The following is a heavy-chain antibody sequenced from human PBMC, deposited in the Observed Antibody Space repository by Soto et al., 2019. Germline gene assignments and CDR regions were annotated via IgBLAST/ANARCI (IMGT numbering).Heavy chain of an antibody. CDR1: GYSFTSYW. Sequence: PGESLKISCKGSGYSFTSYWISWVRQMPGKGLEWMGRIDPSDSYTNYSPSFQGHVTISADKSISTAYLQWSSLKASDTAMYYCARHYQLWLSYYYYGMDVWGQGTTVTVSS. D-gene: IGHD5-18*01. CDR2: IDPSDSYT. CDR3: ARHYQLWLSYYYYGMDV. V-gene: IGHV5-10-1*01. J-gene: IGHJ6*02.